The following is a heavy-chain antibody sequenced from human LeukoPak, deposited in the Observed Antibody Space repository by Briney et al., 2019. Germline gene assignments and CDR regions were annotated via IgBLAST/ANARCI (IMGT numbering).Heavy chain of an antibody. CDR1: GFSLSTSGMR. D-gene: IGHD6-6*01. Sequence: ESGPALVKPTQTLTLTCTFSGFSLSTSGMRVSWIRQPPVKSLEWLTRIDWDDDKFYSTSLKTRLTISKDTSKNQVVLTMTNMDPVDTAIYYCARRTSSSFYFDYWGQGTLVTVSS. J-gene: IGHJ4*02. CDR2: IDWDDDK. CDR3: ARRTSSSFYFDY. V-gene: IGHV2-70*04.